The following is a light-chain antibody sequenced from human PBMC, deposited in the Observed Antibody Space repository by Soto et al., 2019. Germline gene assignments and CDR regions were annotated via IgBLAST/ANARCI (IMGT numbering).Light chain of an antibody. V-gene: IGLV2-14*01. J-gene: IGLJ1*01. CDR3: ASYTTASTYV. CDR1: SSDVGGYNY. CDR2: DVT. Sequence: QSALTQPASVSGSPGQSITISCTGTSSDVGGYNYVSWYQQHPGQAPRLMVYDVTNRASGVSDRFSVSKSGNTVSLTISGLQSEDEDDYYCASYTTASTYVFGTGTKLTVL.